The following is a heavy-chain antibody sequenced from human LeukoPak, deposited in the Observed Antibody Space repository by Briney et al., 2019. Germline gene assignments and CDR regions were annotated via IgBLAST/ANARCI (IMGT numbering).Heavy chain of an antibody. CDR3: AREESLGQQLPVGF. J-gene: IGHJ4*02. CDR2: ISYDGSNK. Sequence: PGGSLRLSCAASGFTFSSYAMHWVRQAPGKGLEWVAVISYDGSNKYYADSVKGRFTISRDNSKNTLYLQMNSLRAEDTAVYYCAREESLGQQLPVGFWGQGTLVTVSS. D-gene: IGHD6-13*01. V-gene: IGHV3-30-3*01. CDR1: GFTFSSYA.